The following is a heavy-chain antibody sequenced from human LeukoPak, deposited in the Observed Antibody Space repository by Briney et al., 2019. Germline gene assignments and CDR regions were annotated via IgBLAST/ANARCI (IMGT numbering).Heavy chain of an antibody. D-gene: IGHD6-6*01. V-gene: IGHV1-2*02. CDR3: ARSRASSLYYYYGMDV. CDR1: GYTFTGYY. Sequence: GASVKVSCKASGYTFTGYYMHWVRQAPGQGLEWMGWINPNSGGTNYAQKFQGRVTMTRDTSISTAYMELSRLRSDDTAVYYCARSRASSLYYYYGMDVWGQGTTVTVSS. CDR2: INPNSGGT. J-gene: IGHJ6*02.